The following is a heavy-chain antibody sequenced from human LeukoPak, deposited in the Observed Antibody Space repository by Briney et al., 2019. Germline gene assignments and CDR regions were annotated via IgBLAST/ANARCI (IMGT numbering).Heavy chain of an antibody. D-gene: IGHD3-10*01. CDR1: GFTFSSYA. Sequence: PGGSLRLSCAASGFTFSSYAMHWVRQAPGKGQEWVAVISYDGSNKYYADSVKGRFTISRDNSKNTLYLQMNSLRAEDTAVYYCARDSRVTMVRGVTNYWGQGTLVTVSS. J-gene: IGHJ4*02. V-gene: IGHV3-30-3*01. CDR2: ISYDGSNK. CDR3: ARDSRVTMVRGVTNY.